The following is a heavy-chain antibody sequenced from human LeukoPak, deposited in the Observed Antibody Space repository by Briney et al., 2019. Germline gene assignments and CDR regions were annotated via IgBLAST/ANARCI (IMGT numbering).Heavy chain of an antibody. CDR3: ERQSYYYDSSGSLIDH. J-gene: IGHJ4*02. CDR2: IYYSGST. V-gene: IGHV4-59*08. Sequence: SETLSLTCTVSGGSISSYYWSWIRQPPGKGLEWLGYIYYSGSTNYNPSLKSRVTISVDTSKNQFSLKLSSVTAEDTAVYYCERQSYYYDSSGSLIDHWGQGALVTVSS. D-gene: IGHD3-22*01. CDR1: GGSISSYY.